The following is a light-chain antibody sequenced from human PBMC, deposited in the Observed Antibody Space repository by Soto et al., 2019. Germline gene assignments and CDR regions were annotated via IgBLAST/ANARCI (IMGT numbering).Light chain of an antibody. CDR1: QSISIW. V-gene: IGKV1-5*03. CDR2: KAS. J-gene: IGKJ1*01. CDR3: QQYNVYWT. Sequence: DIQMTQSPSTLSASVGDRVTITCRASQSISIWLAWYQQKPGKAPKLLIYKASSLESGVPSRFSGSGSGTEFTLTISSLQPDDFANYYCQQYNVYWTFGQGTKVEIK.